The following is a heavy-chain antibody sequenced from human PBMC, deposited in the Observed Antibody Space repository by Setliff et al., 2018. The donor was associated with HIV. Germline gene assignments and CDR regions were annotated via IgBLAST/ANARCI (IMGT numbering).Heavy chain of an antibody. V-gene: IGHV1-24*01. CDR1: GYTLTELS. CDR2: FDPEQSET. D-gene: IGHD3-9*01. CDR3: AAPLTGPDGFDM. J-gene: IGHJ3*02. Sequence: AASVKVSCKVSGYTLTELSVHWVRQAPGNGLEWMGGFDPEQSETVYAQRFQGRVTFTEDTSTDTAYMDLISLTSDDAAVYFCAAPLTGPDGFDMWGQGTMVTVSS.